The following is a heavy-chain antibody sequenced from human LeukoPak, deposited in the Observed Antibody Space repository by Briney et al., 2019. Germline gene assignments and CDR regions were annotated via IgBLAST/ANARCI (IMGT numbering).Heavy chain of an antibody. CDR3: ARDEIVATTKANYYYYMDV. CDR2: IKQDGSEK. D-gene: IGHD5-12*01. J-gene: IGHJ6*03. CDR1: GFTFSNYA. V-gene: IGHV3-7*01. Sequence: GGSLRLSCAASGFTFSNYAMTWVRQAPGKGLEWVANIKQDGSEKYYVDSVKGRFTISRDNAKNSLYLQMNSLRAEDTAVYYCARDEIVATTKANYYYYMDVWGKGTTVTISS.